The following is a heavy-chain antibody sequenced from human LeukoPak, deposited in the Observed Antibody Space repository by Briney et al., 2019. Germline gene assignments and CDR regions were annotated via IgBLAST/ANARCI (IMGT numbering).Heavy chain of an antibody. J-gene: IGHJ4*02. D-gene: IGHD6-6*01. CDR2: IYGAGAT. V-gene: IGHV3-53*01. CDR3: ARLLPASRHYFDY. CDR1: GLTVSSEY. Sequence: GGSLRLSCAAYGLTVSSEYLAWVRQAPGKGLEWISVIYGAGATYYADSVEGRFTISRDTYNNALYLQMNSLRVEDTAVYHCARLLPASRHYFDYWGRGTPATVSS.